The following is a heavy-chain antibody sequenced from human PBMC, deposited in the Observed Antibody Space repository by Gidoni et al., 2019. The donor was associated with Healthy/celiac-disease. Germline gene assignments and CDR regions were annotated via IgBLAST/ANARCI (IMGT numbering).Heavy chain of an antibody. CDR3: ARDGSSGSHGMDV. J-gene: IGHJ6*02. Sequence: EVQLVESGGGLVKPGGSLRLSCSASGFTCSSYSMNWVRQAPGKGLGWVSSISSSSSYIYYADSVKGRFTISRDNAKNSLYLQMNSLRAEDTAVYYCARDGSSGSHGMDVWGQGTTVTVSS. CDR1: GFTCSSYS. V-gene: IGHV3-21*01. D-gene: IGHD3-22*01. CDR2: ISSSSSYI.